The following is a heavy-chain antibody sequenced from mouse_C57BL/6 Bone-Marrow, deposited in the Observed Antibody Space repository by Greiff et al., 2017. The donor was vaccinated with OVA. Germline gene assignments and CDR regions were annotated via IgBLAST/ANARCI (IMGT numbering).Heavy chain of an antibody. D-gene: IGHD2-1*01. Sequence: DVMLVESGEGLVKPGGSLKLSCAASGFTFSSYAMSWVRQTPEKRLEWVAYISSGGDYIYYADTVKGRFTISRDNARNTLYLQMRSLKSEDTAMYYCKREGCLLSLTWFDYWGQGTLVTVSA. CDR1: GFTFSSYA. CDR3: KREGCLLSLTWFDY. J-gene: IGHJ3*01. CDR2: ISSGGDYI. V-gene: IGHV5-9-1*02.